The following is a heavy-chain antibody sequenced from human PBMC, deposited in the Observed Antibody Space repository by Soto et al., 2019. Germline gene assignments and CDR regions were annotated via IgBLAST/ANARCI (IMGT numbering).Heavy chain of an antibody. Sequence: PGGSLRLSCAASDFDFSSYGIHWVRQAPGKGLEWVAASSYDGRETFYADSAKGRFTVSKEMSKNTAFLQMNALRHEDTAVYFCARDSGWPILNFDNWGQRTPVTVSS. CDR1: DFDFSSYG. J-gene: IGHJ4*02. CDR2: SSYDGRET. D-gene: IGHD3-10*01. V-gene: IGHV3-30*03. CDR3: ARDSGWPILNFDN.